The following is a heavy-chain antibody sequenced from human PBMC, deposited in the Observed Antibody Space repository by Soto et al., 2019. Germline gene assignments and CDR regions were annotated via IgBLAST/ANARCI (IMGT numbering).Heavy chain of an antibody. Sequence: QVQLVESGGGVVQPGRSLRLSCAASGFTFSSYGMHWVRQAPGKGLEWVAVIWYDGSNKYYADSVKGRFTTSRDNSKNTLYLQMNSLRAEDTAVYYCARDSYIPRTTVTTHYYGMDVWGQGTTVTVSS. CDR2: IWYDGSNK. CDR1: GFTFSSYG. J-gene: IGHJ6*02. D-gene: IGHD4-17*01. CDR3: ARDSYIPRTTVTTHYYGMDV. V-gene: IGHV3-33*01.